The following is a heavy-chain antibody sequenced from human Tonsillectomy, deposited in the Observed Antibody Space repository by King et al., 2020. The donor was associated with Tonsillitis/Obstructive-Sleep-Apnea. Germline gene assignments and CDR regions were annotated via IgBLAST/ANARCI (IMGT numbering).Heavy chain of an antibody. J-gene: IGHJ4*02. CDR2: IYYSGST. D-gene: IGHD2-2*01. V-gene: IGHV4-39*01. CDR1: GGSISSSSYY. Sequence: QLQESGPGLVKPSETLSLTCTVSGGSISSSSYYWVWIRQPPGKGLEWIGTIYYSGSTYYNPSLKSRVTISVDTSKNQFSLKLSSVTAADTAVYYCANVLGYCSSTACYGLGNFDYWGQGTLVTVSS. CDR3: ANVLGYCSSTACYGLGNFDY.